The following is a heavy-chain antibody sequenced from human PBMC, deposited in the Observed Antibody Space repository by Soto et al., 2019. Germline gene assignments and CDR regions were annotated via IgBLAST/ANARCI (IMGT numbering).Heavy chain of an antibody. CDR2: ISPSGTT. Sequence: PSETLSLTCGVYDGSFSNNYWTWFRQPPGKGLEWIGEISPSGTTKYIPPLKSRVTISLDTSKMHSSLKVTSVTAADTAVYYCATSLWYGTQPEIWGQGTVVTVSS. CDR3: ATSLWYGTQPEI. D-gene: IGHD2-15*01. J-gene: IGHJ4*02. CDR1: DGSFSNNY. V-gene: IGHV4-34*01.